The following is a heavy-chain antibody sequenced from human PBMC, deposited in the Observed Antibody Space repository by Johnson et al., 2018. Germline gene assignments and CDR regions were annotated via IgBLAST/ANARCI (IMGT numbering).Heavy chain of an antibody. D-gene: IGHD2-2*01. Sequence: VQLVESGGDLIQPGGSLRLSCAASGFTVSSNYMTWVRQAPGKGLEWVSIIYSGGSIYYADSVKGRFTISRDNAKNSLYLQMNSLSAEDTAVYYCAKHVVPAAMIYYYGMDVWGQGTTVTVSS. J-gene: IGHJ6*02. CDR1: GFTVSSNY. V-gene: IGHV3-53*01. CDR2: IYSGGSI. CDR3: AKHVVPAAMIYYYGMDV.